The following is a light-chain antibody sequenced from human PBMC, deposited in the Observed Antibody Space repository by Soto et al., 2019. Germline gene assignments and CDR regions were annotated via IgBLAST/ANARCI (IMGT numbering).Light chain of an antibody. CDR1: QSVSSSY. J-gene: IGKJ2*01. CDR2: GAS. CDR3: PQHGSSPYT. V-gene: IGKV3-20*01. Sequence: EIVLTQSPGTLSLSPGERATLSCRASQSVSSSYLAWYQQKPGQAPRLLIYGASSRATGIPDRFSGSGSGTHFTITISRQEPEDCSVYYCPQHGSSPYTFGQGTKLEIQ.